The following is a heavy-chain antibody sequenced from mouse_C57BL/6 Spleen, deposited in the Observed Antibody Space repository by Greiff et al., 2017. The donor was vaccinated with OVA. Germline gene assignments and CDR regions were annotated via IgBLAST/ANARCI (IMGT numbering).Heavy chain of an antibody. CDR2: IHPNRGST. J-gene: IGHJ4*01. Sequence: QVQLQQPGAELVKPGASVKLSCKASGYTFTSYWMHWVKQRPGPGLEWIGKIHPNRGSTHYNEKFQSKATLPVDKDSSTDYRQLSSLTSEDTAVYYCARGGLDYYYGSGSLHYYAMDYWGQGTSVTVSS. V-gene: IGHV1-64*01. CDR3: ARGGLDYYYGSGSLHYYAMDY. CDR1: GYTFTSYW. D-gene: IGHD1-1*01.